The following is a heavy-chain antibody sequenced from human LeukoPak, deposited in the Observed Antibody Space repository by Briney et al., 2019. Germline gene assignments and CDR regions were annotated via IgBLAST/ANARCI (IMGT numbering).Heavy chain of an antibody. D-gene: IGHD1-26*01. J-gene: IGHJ4*02. CDR3: AKGGARLHSYYFDY. CDR1: GFTFSTYD. V-gene: IGHV3-30*02. CDR2: IRYDGSKK. Sequence: GGSLRLSCAASGFTFSTYDIHWVRQAPGKGLEWVALIRYDGSKKYYADSVKDRFTISRDNSKNTLYLQMNSLRAEDTAVFYCAKGGARLHSYYFDYWGQGTLVTVSS.